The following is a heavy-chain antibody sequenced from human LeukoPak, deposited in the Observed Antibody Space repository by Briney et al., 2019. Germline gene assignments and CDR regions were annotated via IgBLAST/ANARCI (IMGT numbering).Heavy chain of an antibody. CDR2: ISGSGGST. CDR1: GFTFSSYA. CDR3: ARAAQYYDFWSGYSEYYFDY. J-gene: IGHJ4*02. V-gene: IGHV3-23*01. D-gene: IGHD3-3*01. Sequence: GGSLRLSCAASGFTFSSYAMSWVRQAPGKGLEWVSAISGSGGSTYYADSVKGRFTISRDNSKNSLYLQMNSLRAEDTAVYYCARAAQYYDFWSGYSEYYFDYWGQGTLVTVSS.